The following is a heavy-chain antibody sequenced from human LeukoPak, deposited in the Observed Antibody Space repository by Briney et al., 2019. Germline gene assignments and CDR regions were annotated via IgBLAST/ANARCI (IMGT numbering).Heavy chain of an antibody. J-gene: IGHJ4*02. D-gene: IGHD3-22*01. CDR1: GFTFSSYS. CDR3: ARAGGVRRYYDSSGPYFDY. Sequence: GGSLRLSCAASGFTFSSYSMNWVRQAPGKGLEWVSSISSSSSYIYYADSVKGRFTISRDNAKNSLYLQMNSLRAEDTAVYYCARAGGVRRYYDSSGPYFDYWGQGTLVTVSS. V-gene: IGHV3-21*01. CDR2: ISSSSSYI.